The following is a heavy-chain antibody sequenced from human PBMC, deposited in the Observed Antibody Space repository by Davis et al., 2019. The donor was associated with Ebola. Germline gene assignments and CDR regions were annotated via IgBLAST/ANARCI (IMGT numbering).Heavy chain of an antibody. V-gene: IGHV1-69*13. CDR1: GGTFSIYA. Sequence: SVKVSCKAPGGTFSIYAISWVRQPPGQGLEWMGGIIPIFGTANYAQKFQGRVTITADESTSTAYMELSSLRSEDTAVYYCARDRRDGYNYGYYYYYYGMDVWGKGTTVTVSS. J-gene: IGHJ6*04. CDR3: ARDRRDGYNYGYYYYYYGMDV. CDR2: IIPIFGTA. D-gene: IGHD5-24*01.